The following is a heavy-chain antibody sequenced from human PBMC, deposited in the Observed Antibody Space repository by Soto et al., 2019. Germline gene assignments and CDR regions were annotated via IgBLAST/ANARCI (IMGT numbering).Heavy chain of an antibody. J-gene: IGHJ6*02. D-gene: IGHD2-2*02. CDR2: ISAYNGNT. CDR1: GYTFTSYG. CDR3: ARDIVVVPAAIVWGEMFGHYYYGMDV. Sequence: GASVKVSCKASGYTFTSYGISWVRQAPGQGLEWMGWISAYNGNTNYAQKLQGRVTMTTDKSTSTAYMELRSLRSDDTAVYYCARDIVVVPAAIVWGEMFGHYYYGMDVWGQGTTVTVSS. V-gene: IGHV1-18*01.